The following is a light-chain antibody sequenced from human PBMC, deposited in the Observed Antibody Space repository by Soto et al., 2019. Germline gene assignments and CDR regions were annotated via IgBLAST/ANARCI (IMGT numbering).Light chain of an antibody. J-gene: IGKJ1*01. CDR1: QSVSSSY. Sequence: ESVLTQSPGTLSLSPEERATLSCRASQSVSSSYLAWYQQKPGQAPRLLIYGTSKRATGIPDRFSGSESGTEFTLTISRLELEDFAVYYCQRYDRSPWTFGQGTKVVIK. CDR3: QRYDRSPWT. V-gene: IGKV3-20*01. CDR2: GTS.